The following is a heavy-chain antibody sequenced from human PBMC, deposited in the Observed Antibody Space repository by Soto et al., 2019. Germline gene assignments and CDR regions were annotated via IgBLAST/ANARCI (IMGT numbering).Heavy chain of an antibody. CDR3: ARLSIAALSFDY. CDR2: IYYSGST. Sequence: PSETLSLTCTVSGGSISSSSYYWGWIRQPPGKGLEWIGSIYYSGSTYYNPSLKSRLTISVDTSKNQFSLKLSSVTAADTAVYYCARLSIAALSFDYWGQGTLVTVSS. V-gene: IGHV4-39*01. D-gene: IGHD6-6*01. J-gene: IGHJ4*02. CDR1: GGSISSSSYY.